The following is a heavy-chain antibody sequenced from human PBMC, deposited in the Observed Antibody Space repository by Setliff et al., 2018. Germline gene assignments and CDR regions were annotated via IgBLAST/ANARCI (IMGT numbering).Heavy chain of an antibody. CDR1: GFRFRSYA. Sequence: PGESLKISCAASGFRFRSYAMIWVRQAPGKGLEWVSAISGSGLKTYYADSVKGRLTISRDESESTLYLHMNTLRPEDTAMYFCARVHDGPFSYELKWISFDHWGQGNLVTVSS. J-gene: IGHJ4*02. CDR3: ARVHDGPFSYELKWISFDH. V-gene: IGHV3-23*01. D-gene: IGHD2-2*01. CDR2: ISGSGLKT.